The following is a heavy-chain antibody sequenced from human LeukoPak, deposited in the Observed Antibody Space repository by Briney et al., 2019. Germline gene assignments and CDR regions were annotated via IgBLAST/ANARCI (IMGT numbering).Heavy chain of an antibody. CDR1: GGSISSYY. V-gene: IGHV4-39*01. J-gene: IGHJ6*03. CDR3: ARAQTGTTYYYYMDV. Sequence: SETLSLTCTVSGGSISSYYWGWIRQPPGKGLEWIGSIYYSGSTYYNPSLKSRVTISVDTSKNQFSLKLSSVTAADTAVYYCARAQTGTTYYYYMDVWGKGTTVTVSS. CDR2: IYYSGST. D-gene: IGHD1-7*01.